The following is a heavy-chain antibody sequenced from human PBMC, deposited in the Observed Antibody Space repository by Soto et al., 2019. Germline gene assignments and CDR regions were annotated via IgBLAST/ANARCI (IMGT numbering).Heavy chain of an antibody. V-gene: IGHV3-30-3*01. CDR3: ARGPGLYYYDSSGYLDY. CDR1: GFTFSSYA. D-gene: IGHD3-22*01. Sequence: QVQLVESGGGVVQPGRSLRLSCAASGFTFSSYAMHWVRQAPGKGLGWVAVISYDGSNKYYADSVKGRFTISRDNSKNTLYLQMNSLRAEDTAVYYCARGPGLYYYDSSGYLDYWGQGTLVTVSS. CDR2: ISYDGSNK. J-gene: IGHJ4*02.